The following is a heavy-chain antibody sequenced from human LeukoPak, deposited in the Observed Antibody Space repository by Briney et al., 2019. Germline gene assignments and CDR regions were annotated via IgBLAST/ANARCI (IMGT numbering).Heavy chain of an antibody. CDR1: GFTFSSYS. J-gene: IGHJ4*02. CDR3: ARSPPTAVRVDYFDY. D-gene: IGHD4-23*01. CDR2: ISSSSSYI. Sequence: GGSLRLSCAASGFTFSSYSMNWVRQAPGKGLEWVSSISSSSSYIYYADSVKGRFTISRDNAKNSLYLQMNSLRAEDTAVYYCARSPPTAVRVDYFDYWGQGTLVTVSS. V-gene: IGHV3-21*01.